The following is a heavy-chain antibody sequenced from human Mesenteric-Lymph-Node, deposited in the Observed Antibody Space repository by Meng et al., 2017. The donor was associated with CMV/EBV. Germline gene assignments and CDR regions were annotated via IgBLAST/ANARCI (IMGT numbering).Heavy chain of an antibody. CDR2: IKHDGSEK. J-gene: IGHJ6*02. Sequence: GESLKISCAASGFTFSAFWMTWVRQAPGKGLEWVANIKHDGSEKYYVDSVKGRFTISRDNAKNSLYLHMNSLGADDTAVYYCARDERVGSSRYYYGLDVWGQGTTVTVSS. CDR1: GFTFSAFW. V-gene: IGHV3-7*01. CDR3: ARDERVGSSRYYYGLDV. D-gene: IGHD6-6*01.